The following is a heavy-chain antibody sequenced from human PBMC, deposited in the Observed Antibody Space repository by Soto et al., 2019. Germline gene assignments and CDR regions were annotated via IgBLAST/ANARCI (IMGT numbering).Heavy chain of an antibody. CDR1: GGSISSSNW. Sequence: SETLSLACAVSGGSISSSNWWSWVRQPPGKGLEWIGEIYHFGSTNYNASLKSRVTISVDKSKSQFSLNLNFLTAADTVVYYCASHISHSWFAPWGQGTLVTVSS. CDR2: IYHFGST. CDR3: ASHISHSWFAP. V-gene: IGHV4-4*02. J-gene: IGHJ5*02.